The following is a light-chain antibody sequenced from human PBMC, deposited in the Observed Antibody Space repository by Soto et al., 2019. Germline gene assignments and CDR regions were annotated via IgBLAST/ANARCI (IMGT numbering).Light chain of an antibody. CDR1: QDISQY. J-gene: IGKJ2*03. CDR3: QHYDNIPYS. V-gene: IGKV1-33*01. CDR2: AAS. Sequence: DTQMTQSPSSLSAPVGDRVTITCQASQDISQYLNWYQHKPGKAPKLLIYAASNLETGVPSRFSGSGSATDFTFTISSLQPEDIATYYCQHYDNIPYSFGQGTKLEIK.